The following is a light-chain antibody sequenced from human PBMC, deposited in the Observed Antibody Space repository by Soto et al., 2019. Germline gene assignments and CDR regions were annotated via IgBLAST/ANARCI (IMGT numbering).Light chain of an antibody. CDR1: QSVNGY. CDR3: LHHHAWPWT. J-gene: IGKJ1*01. Sequence: EIVMTQSPGTLSVFPGESVTLSCRASQSVNGYLDWFQHKPGQAPRLVLKRIFIRSIGVPARFSGSGSETEFTLTINGLQSEDSGVYYCLHHHAWPWTFGQGTKVEIK. V-gene: IGKV3-15*01. CDR2: RIF.